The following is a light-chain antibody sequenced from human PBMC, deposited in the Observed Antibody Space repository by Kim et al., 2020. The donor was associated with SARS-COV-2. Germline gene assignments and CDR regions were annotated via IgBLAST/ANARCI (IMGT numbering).Light chain of an antibody. CDR2: GKN. CDR1: SLRSYY. CDR3: NSRDNNDYVL. J-gene: IGLJ2*01. Sequence: DLGQKVRITCKGDSLRSYYTTWYQQKPGQAPIVVVYGKNNRPSGIPDRFSGSSSGNTASLTITGTQAGDEADYYCNSRDNNDYVLFGGGTRLTVL. V-gene: IGLV3-19*01.